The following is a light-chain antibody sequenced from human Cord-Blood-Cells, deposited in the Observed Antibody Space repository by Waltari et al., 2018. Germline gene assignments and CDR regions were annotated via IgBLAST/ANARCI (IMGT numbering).Light chain of an antibody. V-gene: IGKV4-1*01. CDR2: WAS. CDR3: QQYYSTMYT. J-gene: IGKJ2*01. CDR1: QSVLYRSNNKNH. Sequence: DIVMTQSPDALAVSLGERATINCKSSQSVLYRSNNKNHLAWYQQKPGQPPKLLIYWASSRESGGPDRFSGSGSGTDFTLTISSLQAEDVAVYYCQQYYSTMYTFGQGTKLEIK.